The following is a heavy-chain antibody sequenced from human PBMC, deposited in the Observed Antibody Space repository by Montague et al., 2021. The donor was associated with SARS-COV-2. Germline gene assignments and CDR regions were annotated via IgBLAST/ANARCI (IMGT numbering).Heavy chain of an antibody. CDR3: AKDGSSGNSPYYYYGMDV. Sequence: SLRLSCAASGFTFDDYAMHWVRQTPGKGLEWVSLISWDGGDTFYXDSVKGRFTISRDNSKNSVYLQMTSPRPEDTALYYCAKDGSSGNSPYYYYGMDVWGQGTTVTVSS. CDR2: ISWDGGDT. J-gene: IGHJ6*02. CDR1: GFTFDDYA. D-gene: IGHD4-23*01. V-gene: IGHV3-43D*03.